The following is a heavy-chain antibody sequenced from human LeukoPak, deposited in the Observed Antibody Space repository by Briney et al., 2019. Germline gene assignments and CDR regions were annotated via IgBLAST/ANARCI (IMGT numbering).Heavy chain of an antibody. CDR1: GHGFSDSW. V-gene: IGHV5-51*03. Sequence: PGESLKMSCTGYGHGFSDSWIGWVRQVLGKGLEWIGVIYPGDSRTRYSPSFRGQVTISVDKSISTAYLQWGSLKASDTAMNYCASRKFSSTWSDPWGQGTLVTVSP. CDR2: IYPGDSRT. J-gene: IGHJ5*02. D-gene: IGHD6-6*01. CDR3: ASRKFSSTWSDP.